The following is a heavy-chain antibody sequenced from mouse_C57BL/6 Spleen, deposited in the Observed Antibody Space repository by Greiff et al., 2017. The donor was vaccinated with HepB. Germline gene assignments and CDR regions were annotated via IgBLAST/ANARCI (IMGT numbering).Heavy chain of an antibody. J-gene: IGHJ3*01. D-gene: IGHD1-1*01. CDR1: GFNIKDYY. V-gene: IGHV14-1*01. Sequence: EVQLQQSGAELVRPGASVKLSCTASGFNIKDYYMHWVKQRPEQGLEWIGRIDPEDGDTEYAPTFQGKATMTADTSSNTSYLQLSSLTSEDTAVYYCTTGYYGSSPFAYWGQGTLVTVSA. CDR2: IDPEDGDT. CDR3: TTGYYGSSPFAY.